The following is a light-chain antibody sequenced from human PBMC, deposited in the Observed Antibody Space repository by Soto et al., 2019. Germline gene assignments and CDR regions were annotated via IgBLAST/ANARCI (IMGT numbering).Light chain of an antibody. CDR2: AAT. CDR3: QQSYKSPQT. Sequence: EIQITQAPFSLSASVGDRVTITCRASQSINSKLNWYQQKPGEVPKLLIYAATSLQSGVPSRFSGSGSGTDFTLTISRLQPEDFATYYCQQSYKSPQTSGQGTKV. J-gene: IGKJ1*01. CDR1: QSINSK. V-gene: IGKV1-39*01.